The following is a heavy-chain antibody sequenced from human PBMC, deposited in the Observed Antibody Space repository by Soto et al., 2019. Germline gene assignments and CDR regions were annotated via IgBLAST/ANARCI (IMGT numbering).Heavy chain of an antibody. J-gene: IGHJ4*02. V-gene: IGHV1-69*12. CDR3: ARVRDVSGIDY. D-gene: IGHD3-3*01. Sequence: QVQLVQSGAEVKKPGSSVKVSCKASGGTFSSYAISWVRQAPGQGLEWMGGIIPIFGTANYAQKFQGRVTSTAAESTSTAYMELSSLRSGDPDVYSCARVRDVSGIDYWGQGTLVTVSS. CDR1: GGTFSSYA. CDR2: IIPIFGTA.